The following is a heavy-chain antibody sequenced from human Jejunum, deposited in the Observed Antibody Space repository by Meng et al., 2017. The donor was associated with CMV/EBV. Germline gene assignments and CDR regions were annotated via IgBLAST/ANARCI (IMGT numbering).Heavy chain of an antibody. CDR1: GFTFSKYS. D-gene: IGHD1-26*01. CDR2: ITSSSSYI. Sequence: EVQMVESGGDLVKPGGSLRLSCAGSGFTFSKYSMNWVRQAPGKGLEWVSSITSSSSYIYYADSVKGRFTISRDNAKNLVYLEMNSLRVEDTATYYCSRDNSGVPWGQGTLVTVSS. V-gene: IGHV3-21*02. J-gene: IGHJ5*02. CDR3: SRDNSGVP.